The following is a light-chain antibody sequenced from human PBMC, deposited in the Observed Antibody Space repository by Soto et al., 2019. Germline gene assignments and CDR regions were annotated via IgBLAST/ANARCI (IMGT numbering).Light chain of an antibody. CDR2: EVS. CDR1: SNDVGNYKY. J-gene: IGLJ1*01. Sequence: QSALTQPASVSGSPGQSITMSCTGTSNDVGNYKYVSWYQQHPGKAPKLVIYEVSNRPSGISTRFSGSKSGNTASLTISGLQPEDEADYYCSSFTTGSTLAYVFGAGTKATVL. V-gene: IGLV2-14*01. CDR3: SSFTTGSTLAYV.